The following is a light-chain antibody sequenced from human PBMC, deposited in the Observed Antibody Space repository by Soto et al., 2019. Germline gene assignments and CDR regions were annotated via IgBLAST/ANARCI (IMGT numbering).Light chain of an antibody. CDR2: EGG. Sequence: QSVLTQPASVSGSPGQSITISCTVTSSDVGNYNLVSWYQQYPGKAPKLMIYEGGKRPSGVSNRFSGSKSGNTASLTISGLQAEDEADYYCCSFALRSTLIFGGGTQLTVL. V-gene: IGLV2-23*01. J-gene: IGLJ2*01. CDR3: CSFALRSTLI. CDR1: SSDVGNYNL.